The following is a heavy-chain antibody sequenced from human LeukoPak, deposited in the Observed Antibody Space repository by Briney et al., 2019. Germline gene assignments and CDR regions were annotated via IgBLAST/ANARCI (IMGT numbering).Heavy chain of an antibody. J-gene: IGHJ2*01. CDR1: GFTFSSYW. D-gene: IGHD5-24*01. CDR2: IKQDGSEK. Sequence: GGSLRLSCAASGFTFSSYWMTWVRQAPGKGLEWVANIKQDGSEKYYVDSVKGRFTISRDNAKNSLYLQMNSLRAEDTAVYYCAREMATIGGPYWYFDLWGRGTLVTVSS. V-gene: IGHV3-7*03. CDR3: AREMATIGGPYWYFDL.